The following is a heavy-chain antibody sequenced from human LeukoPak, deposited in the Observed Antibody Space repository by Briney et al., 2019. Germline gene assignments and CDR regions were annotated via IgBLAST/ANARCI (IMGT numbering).Heavy chain of an antibody. Sequence: SVKVSCKASGGTFSSYAISWVRLAPGQGLEWMGGIIPIFSTPNCAQKFQGRVTMTRDMSTSTVYMELSSLRSEDTAVYYCARGQAVAPGYGGQGTLVTVSS. V-gene: IGHV1-69*05. D-gene: IGHD6-19*01. CDR1: GGTFSSYA. J-gene: IGHJ4*02. CDR3: ARGQAVAPGY. CDR2: IIPIFSTP.